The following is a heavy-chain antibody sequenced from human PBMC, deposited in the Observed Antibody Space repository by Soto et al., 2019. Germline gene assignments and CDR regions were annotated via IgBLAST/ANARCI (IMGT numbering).Heavy chain of an antibody. CDR2: ISAYNGNT. CDR3: ARDRAPGGGDPIAAAGIDY. Sequence: ASVKVSCKASGYTFTSYGISWVRQAPGQGLEWMGWISAYNGNTNYAQKLQGRVTMTTDTSTSTAYMELRSLRSDDTAVYYCARDRAPGGGDPIAAAGIDYWGRGTLVTVSS. J-gene: IGHJ4*02. CDR1: GYTFTSYG. V-gene: IGHV1-18*04. D-gene: IGHD6-13*01.